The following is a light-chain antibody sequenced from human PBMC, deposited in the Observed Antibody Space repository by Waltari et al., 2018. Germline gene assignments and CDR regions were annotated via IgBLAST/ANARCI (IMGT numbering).Light chain of an antibody. Sequence: QSALTQPASVSGSPGQSITISCTGTSSDIGAYNFVSWYQKHPGKAPKVMIYDVNNRPSGVSRRFSGSKSGNTASLTISGLQAEDEADYYCSSYTTGSTRDVFGSGTKVTVL. CDR2: DVN. CDR3: SSYTTGSTRDV. J-gene: IGLJ1*01. CDR1: SSDIGAYNF. V-gene: IGLV2-14*03.